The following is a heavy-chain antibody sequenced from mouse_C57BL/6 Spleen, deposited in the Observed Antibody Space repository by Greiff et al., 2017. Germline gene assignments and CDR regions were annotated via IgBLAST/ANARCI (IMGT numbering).Heavy chain of an antibody. CDR2: INPSTGGT. D-gene: IGHD6-5*01. CDR1: GYSFTGYY. J-gene: IGHJ3*01. CDR3: ARSLFAY. Sequence: EVKLMESGPELVKPGASVKISCKASGYSFTGYYMNWVKQSPEKSLEWIGEINPSTGGTTYNQKFKAKATLTVDKSSSTAYMQLKSLTSEDSAVYYCARSLFAYWGQGTLVTVSA. V-gene: IGHV1-42*01.